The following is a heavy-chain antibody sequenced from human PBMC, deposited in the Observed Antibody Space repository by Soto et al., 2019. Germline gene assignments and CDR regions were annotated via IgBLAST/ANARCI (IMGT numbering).Heavy chain of an antibody. Sequence: SETLSLTCTVSGGSISSGDYYWSWIRQSPGKGLEWIGYIYYTGITHLNPSLKSRLTMAVDTSKNEFSLKLTSVRAEDTAFYFCAKDLRTRWILGNFDSWGQGTLVTVSS. D-gene: IGHD1-1*01. V-gene: IGHV4-30-4*02. J-gene: IGHJ4*02. CDR1: GGSISSGDYY. CDR3: AKDLRTRWILGNFDS. CDR2: IYYTGIT.